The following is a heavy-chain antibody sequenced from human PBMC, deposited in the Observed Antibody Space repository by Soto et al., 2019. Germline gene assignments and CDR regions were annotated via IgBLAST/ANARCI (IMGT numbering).Heavy chain of an antibody. CDR3: ARGGYFDSSNYLAY. Sequence: ASVKVSCKSSGYTFTSYGINWVRQAPGRGLEWMGWINPGNGNTKYSQQFQGRVIIDRDTSASTAYMELSSLRSEDTAVYYCARGGYFDSSNYLAYWGLGTLVTVSS. CDR1: GYTFTSYG. V-gene: IGHV1-3*01. D-gene: IGHD3-22*01. CDR2: INPGNGNT. J-gene: IGHJ4*02.